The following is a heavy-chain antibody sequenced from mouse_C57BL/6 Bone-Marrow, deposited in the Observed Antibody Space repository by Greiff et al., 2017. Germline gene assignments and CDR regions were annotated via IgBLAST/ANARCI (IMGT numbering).Heavy chain of an antibody. Sequence: QVQLKQSGPELVKPGASVKISCKASGYAFSSSWMNWVKQRPGKGLEWIGRIYPGDGATNYNGKFKGKATLTADKSSSTAYMQLSSLTSEDSAVYFCARKITTVPMWDLDYWGQGTTLTVSS. CDR1: GYAFSSSW. CDR2: IYPGDGAT. CDR3: ARKITTVPMWDLDY. D-gene: IGHD1-1*01. V-gene: IGHV1-82*01. J-gene: IGHJ2*01.